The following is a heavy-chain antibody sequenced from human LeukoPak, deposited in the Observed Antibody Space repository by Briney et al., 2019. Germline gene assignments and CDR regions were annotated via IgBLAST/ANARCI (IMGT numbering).Heavy chain of an antibody. V-gene: IGHV4-31*03. CDR3: ATSGYSGYEDY. Sequence: PSETLSLICTVSGGSISSGGYYWSWIRQHPGKGLEWIGYIYYSGSTYYNPSLKSRVTISVDTSKNQFSLKLSSVTAADTAVYYCATSGYSGYEDYWGQGTLVTVSS. J-gene: IGHJ4*02. CDR1: GGSISSGGYY. CDR2: IYYSGST. D-gene: IGHD5-12*01.